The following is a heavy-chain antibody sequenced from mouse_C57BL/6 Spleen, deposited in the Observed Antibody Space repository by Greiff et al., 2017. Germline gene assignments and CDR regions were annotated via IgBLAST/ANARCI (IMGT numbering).Heavy chain of an antibody. CDR3: ARWGYDYDFFDY. CDR1: GYTFTSYW. Sequence: VQLQQPGAELVKPGASVKLSCKASGYTFTSYWMHWVKQRPGQGLEWIGLIHPNSGSTNYNEKFKSKATLTVDKSSSTAYMQLSSLTSEDSAVYYCARWGYDYDFFDYWGKGTTLTVSS. V-gene: IGHV1-64*01. CDR2: IHPNSGST. J-gene: IGHJ2*01. D-gene: IGHD2-4*01.